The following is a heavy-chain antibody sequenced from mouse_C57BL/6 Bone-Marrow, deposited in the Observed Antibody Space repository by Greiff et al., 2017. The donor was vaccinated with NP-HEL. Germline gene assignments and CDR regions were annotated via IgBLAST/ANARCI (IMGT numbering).Heavy chain of an antibody. J-gene: IGHJ2*01. CDR2: IDPSDSET. CDR1: GYTFTSYW. Sequence: VQLQQPGAELVRPGSSVKLSCKASGYTFTSYWMHWVKQRPIQGLEWIGNIDPSDSETHYNQKFKDKATLTVDKSSSTAYMQLSSLTSEDSAVYNCARSNWERGYYFDYWGQGTTLTVSS. CDR3: ARSNWERGYYFDY. D-gene: IGHD4-1*02. V-gene: IGHV1-52*01.